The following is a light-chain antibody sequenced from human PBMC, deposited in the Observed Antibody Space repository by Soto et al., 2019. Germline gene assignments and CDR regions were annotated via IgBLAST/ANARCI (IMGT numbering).Light chain of an antibody. J-gene: IGLJ2*01. CDR2: SNN. CDR1: TSNIGRNN. V-gene: IGLV1-44*01. Sequence: QSVLTHPPLVSGTPGQRVTISCSGSTSNIGRNNVSWYQQVPGTAPKLLIHSNNQRPSGVPDRFSGSKSGTSASLTISGLQSEDEVDYYCATWDGSRIGVVVGGWTKLTVL. CDR3: ATWDGSRIGVV.